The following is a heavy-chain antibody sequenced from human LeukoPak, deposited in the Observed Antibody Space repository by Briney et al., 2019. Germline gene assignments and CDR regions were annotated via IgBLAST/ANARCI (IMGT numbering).Heavy chain of an antibody. V-gene: IGHV3-21*01. CDR2: ISSSSTYI. D-gene: IGHD5-18*01. CDR1: GFTFSSYS. CDR3: APPVTAGVDY. Sequence: RGSLRLSCAASGFTFSSYSMIWVRQAPGKGLEWVSSISSSSTYIYYADSVKGRSTISRDNAKHSLYLQMNSLRAEDTAVYYCAPPVTAGVDYWGQGTLVTVSS. J-gene: IGHJ4*02.